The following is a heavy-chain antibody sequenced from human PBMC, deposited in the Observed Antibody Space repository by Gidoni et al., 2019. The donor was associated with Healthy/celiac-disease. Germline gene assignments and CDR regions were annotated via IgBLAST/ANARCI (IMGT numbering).Heavy chain of an antibody. CDR3: ASPTNRLISGSGVIAY. CDR1: GGSISSSSYY. CDR2: ISYSGST. D-gene: IGHD3-10*01. J-gene: IGHJ4*02. V-gene: IGHV4-39*01. Sequence: QLQLQESGPGLVKPSETLSLTCPVSGGSISSSSYYWGWIRQPPGKGLEWSGSISYSGSTYYNPSLKRRVTISVDTSKNQFSLKLSSVTAADTAVYYCASPTNRLISGSGVIAYWGQGTLVTVSS.